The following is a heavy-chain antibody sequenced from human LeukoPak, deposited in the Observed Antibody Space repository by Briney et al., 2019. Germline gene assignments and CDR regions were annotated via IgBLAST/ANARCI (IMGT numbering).Heavy chain of an antibody. J-gene: IGHJ4*02. D-gene: IGHD3-16*02. V-gene: IGHV4-34*01. CDR2: INHSGST. CDR3: ARGATYYDYVWGSYRCYYFDY. CDR1: GGSFSGYY. Sequence: SETLSLTCAVDGGSFSGYYWSWIRQPPGKGLEWIGLINHSGSTNYNPSLKSRVTISVDTSKNQFSLKLSSVTAADTAEYYCARGATYYDYVWGSYRCYYFDYWGQGTLVTVSS.